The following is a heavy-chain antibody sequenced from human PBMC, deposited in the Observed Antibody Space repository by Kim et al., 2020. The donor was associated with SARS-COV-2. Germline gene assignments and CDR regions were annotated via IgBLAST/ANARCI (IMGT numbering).Heavy chain of an antibody. J-gene: IGHJ4*02. CDR3: AASEMATLDY. CDR2: T. D-gene: IGHD5-12*01. V-gene: IGHV1-58*01. Sequence: TNYAQKFQERVTITRDMSTSTAYMALSSLRSEDTAVYYCAASEMATLDYWGQGTLVTVSS.